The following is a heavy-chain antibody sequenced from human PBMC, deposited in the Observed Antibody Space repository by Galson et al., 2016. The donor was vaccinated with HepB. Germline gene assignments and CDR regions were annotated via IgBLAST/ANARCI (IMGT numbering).Heavy chain of an antibody. J-gene: IGHJ5*02. D-gene: IGHD3-3*01. CDR1: GFSFFNYN. V-gene: IGHV3-21*01. CDR3: ARDRAYYDFWSGVNWFDP. CDR2: ISCSSGYI. Sequence: SLRLSCAASGFSFFNYNMNWVRQAPGKGLEWVSSISCSSGYIYYADSVKGRFTISRDNARNTLYLQMNSLRVEDTAVYCCARDRAYYDFWSGVNWFDPWGQGTLVTVSS.